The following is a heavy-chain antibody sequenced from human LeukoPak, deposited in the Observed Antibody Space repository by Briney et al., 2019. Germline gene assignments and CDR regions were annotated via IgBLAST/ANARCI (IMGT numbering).Heavy chain of an antibody. D-gene: IGHD2-2*01. V-gene: IGHV3-21*01. J-gene: IGHJ4*02. Sequence: GGPLRLSCAASGFTFSSYSMNWVRQAPGEGLEWVSSISSSSSYIYYADSVKGRFTISRDNAKNSLYLQMNSLRAEDTAVYYCARDSGIVVVPAAIGYWGQGTLVTVSS. CDR1: GFTFSSYS. CDR3: ARDSGIVVVPAAIGY. CDR2: ISSSSSYI.